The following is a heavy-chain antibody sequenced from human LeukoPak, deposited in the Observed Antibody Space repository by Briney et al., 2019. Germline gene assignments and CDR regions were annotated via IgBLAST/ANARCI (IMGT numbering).Heavy chain of an antibody. CDR1: GGTFSSYA. CDR3: ARDSDITMVRGVIIPPDY. V-gene: IGHV1-69*05. Sequence: ASVKVSCKASGGTFSSYAISWVRQAPGQGLEWMGGIIPIFGTANYAQKFQGRVTMTTDTSTSTAYMELRSLRSDDTAVYYCARDSDITMVRGVIIPPDYWGQGTLVTVSS. D-gene: IGHD3-10*01. J-gene: IGHJ4*02. CDR2: IIPIFGTA.